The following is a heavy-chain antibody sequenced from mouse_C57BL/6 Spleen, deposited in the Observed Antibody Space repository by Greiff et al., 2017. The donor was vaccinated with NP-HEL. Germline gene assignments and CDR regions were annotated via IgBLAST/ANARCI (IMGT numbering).Heavy chain of an antibody. Sequence: QVQLQQPGAELVMPGASVKLSCKASGYTFTSYWMHWVKQRPGQGLEWIGEIDPSDSYTNYNQKFKGKSTLTVDKSSSTAYMQLSSLTSEASAVYYCARGRVTTKIGYYYAMDYWGQGTSVTVSS. CDR3: ARGRVTTKIGYYYAMDY. D-gene: IGHD2-2*01. CDR1: GYTFTSYW. V-gene: IGHV1-69*01. CDR2: IDPSDSYT. J-gene: IGHJ4*01.